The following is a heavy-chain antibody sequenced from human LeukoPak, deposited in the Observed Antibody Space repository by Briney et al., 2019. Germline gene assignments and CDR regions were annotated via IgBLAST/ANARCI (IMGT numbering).Heavy chain of an antibody. J-gene: IGHJ4*02. Sequence: GASVKVSCKASGYTFTNDNINWVRQAAGQGLEWMGLMNPNNGNTGFAQKFQDRVTLTRNTSISTAYMELSSLRSEDTAVYYCARGIPADYWGQGTLVTVSS. D-gene: IGHD6-13*01. CDR1: GYTFTNDN. CDR3: ARGIPADY. CDR2: MNPNNGNT. V-gene: IGHV1-8*01.